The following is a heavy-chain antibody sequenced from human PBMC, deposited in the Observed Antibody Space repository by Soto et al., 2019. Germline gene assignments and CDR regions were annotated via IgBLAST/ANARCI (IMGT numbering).Heavy chain of an antibody. V-gene: IGHV1-3*01. CDR1: GYTFTSYA. CDR3: ARETTYYYDSSGYPLDY. CDR2: INAGNGNT. D-gene: IGHD3-22*01. J-gene: IGHJ4*02. Sequence: GASVKVSCKASGYTFTSYAMHWVRQAPGQRLEWMGWINAGNGNTKYSQKFQGRVTITRDTSASTAYMELSSLRSEDTAVYYCARETTYYYDSSGYPLDYWGQGTLVTVSS.